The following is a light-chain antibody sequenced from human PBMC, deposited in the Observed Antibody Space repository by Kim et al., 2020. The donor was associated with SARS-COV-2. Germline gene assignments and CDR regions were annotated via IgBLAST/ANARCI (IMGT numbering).Light chain of an antibody. J-gene: IGLJ1*01. CDR1: NIGSKN. CDR2: RDN. V-gene: IGLV3-9*01. CDR3: QVWDGTTYV. Sequence: SYELTQPLSVSLALGQTARITCAGDNIGSKNVHWYQQKPGQAPVVVIYRDNDRPSGIPERFSGSNSGNTATLTISRARAGDEADYYCQVWDGTTYVFGTGTKVTVL.